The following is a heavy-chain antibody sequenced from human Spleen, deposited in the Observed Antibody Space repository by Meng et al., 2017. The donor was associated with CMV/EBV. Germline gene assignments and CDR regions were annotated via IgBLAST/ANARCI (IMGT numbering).Heavy chain of an antibody. V-gene: IGHV4-34*01. J-gene: IGHJ5*02. D-gene: IGHD3-16*01. CDR3: ARGKFEGWFDP. Sequence: LLQWAAGMLQPSCTLVITCVGYGGSFSGYYGRWILQPPGKGLEWIGEINHSGSTNYNPSLKRRVTISVDTSKNQFSLKLSSVTAADTAVYYCARGKFEGWFDPWGQGTLVTVSS. CDR2: INHSGST. CDR1: GGSFSGYY.